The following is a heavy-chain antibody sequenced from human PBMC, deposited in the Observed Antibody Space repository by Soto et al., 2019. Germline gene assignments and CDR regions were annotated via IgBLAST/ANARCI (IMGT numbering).Heavy chain of an antibody. CDR3: ARRVYSSSWYEDY. V-gene: IGHV4-59*08. CDR1: GGFISSYY. D-gene: IGHD6-13*01. CDR2: IYYSGTT. Sequence: QVQLQESGPGLVKPSETLSLTCTVSGGFISSYYWSWIRQPPGKGLEWIGYIYYSGTTNYNPSLKCRVTISVDMSKNQLSLKLSSVTAADTAVYYCARRVYSSSWYEDYWGQGTLVTVSS. J-gene: IGHJ4*02.